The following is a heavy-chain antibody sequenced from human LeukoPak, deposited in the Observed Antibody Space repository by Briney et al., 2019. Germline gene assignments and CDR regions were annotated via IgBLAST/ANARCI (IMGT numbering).Heavy chain of an antibody. D-gene: IGHD3-3*01. J-gene: IGHJ6*02. CDR2: IYASGST. V-gene: IGHV4-61*02. CDR1: GGSISSSSYY. CDR3: ARGLNDFWSGYYFEYGMDV. Sequence: PSETLSLTCTVSGGSISSSSYYWSWIRQPAGKGLEWIGRIYASGSTNYNPSLKSRVTISVDTSKNQFSLKLSSVTAADTAVYYCARGLNDFWSGYYFEYGMDVWGQGTTVTVSS.